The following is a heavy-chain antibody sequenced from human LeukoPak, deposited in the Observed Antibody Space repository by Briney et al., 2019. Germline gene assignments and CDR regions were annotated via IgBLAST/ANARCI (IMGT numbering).Heavy chain of an antibody. CDR2: INQDESRK. CDR3: ARDYSGYSNY. Sequence: GGSLRLSCVASGLPFSRYWMSWVRQAPGKGLEWVANINQDESRKYYVASVKGRFTISRDNAKNSLYLQMNSLRVEDTAVYYCARDYSGYSNYWGQGTLVTVSS. J-gene: IGHJ4*02. D-gene: IGHD4-11*01. CDR1: GLPFSRYW. V-gene: IGHV3-7*01.